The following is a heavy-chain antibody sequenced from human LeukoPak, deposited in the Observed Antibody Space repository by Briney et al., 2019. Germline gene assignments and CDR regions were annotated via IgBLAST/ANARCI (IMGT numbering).Heavy chain of an antibody. CDR1: GYTFTGYY. D-gene: IGHD2-2*01. CDR3: ASAYCSSTSCYRSYYYYGMDV. V-gene: IGHV1-2*02. CDR2: INPNSGGT. Sequence: ASVKVSCKASGYTFTGYYMHWVRQAPGQGLEWMGWINPNSGGTNYAQKFQGRVTMTRDTSISTAYMELSRLRSDDTAVYYCASAYCSSTSCYRSYYYYGMDVWGQGTTVTVSS. J-gene: IGHJ6*02.